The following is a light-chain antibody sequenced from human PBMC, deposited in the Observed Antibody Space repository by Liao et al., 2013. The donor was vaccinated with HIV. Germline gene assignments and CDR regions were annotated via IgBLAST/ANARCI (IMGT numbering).Light chain of an antibody. V-gene: IGLV3-1*01. CDR2: QDN. CDR3: QAWDSSTVV. Sequence: SYALTQPSSVSVSPGQTATITCSGDKLGDKYASWYQQKPGQSPVVVIYQDNKRPLGIPERFTGSNSGNTATLTISGTQAMDEAEYYCQAWDSSTVVFGGGTKLTVL. J-gene: IGLJ2*01. CDR1: KLGDKY.